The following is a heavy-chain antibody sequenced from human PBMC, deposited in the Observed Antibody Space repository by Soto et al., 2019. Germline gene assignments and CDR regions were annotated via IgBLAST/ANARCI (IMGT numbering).Heavy chain of an antibody. J-gene: IGHJ3*02. CDR2: MSHSGGT. V-gene: IGHV4-34*01. Sequence: QVQLQQWGAGLLKPSETLSLTCAVYGGFVSSGSYYWSWIRKPPGKGLEWIGEMSHSGGTHFNPSIKSRVTISVDTSKNQFSLKMSSVTAADTALYYCARVERGTATTVVDAFDIWGPGTMVTVSS. D-gene: IGHD1-1*01. CDR3: ARVERGTATTVVDAFDI. CDR1: GGFVSSGSYY.